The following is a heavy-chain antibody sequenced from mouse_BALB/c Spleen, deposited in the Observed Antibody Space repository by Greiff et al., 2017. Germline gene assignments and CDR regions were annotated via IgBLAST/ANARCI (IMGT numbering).Heavy chain of an antibody. J-gene: IGHJ1*01. CDR2: INPSNGGT. CDR1: GYTFTSYY. Sequence: VQLQQSGAELVKPGASVKLSCKASGYTFTSYYMYWVKQRPGQGLEWIGEINPSNGGTNFNEKFKSKATLTVDKSSSTAYMQLSSLTSEDSAVDYSTGNLGYFDVWGAGTTVTVSS. CDR3: TGNLGYFDV. V-gene: IGHV1S81*02.